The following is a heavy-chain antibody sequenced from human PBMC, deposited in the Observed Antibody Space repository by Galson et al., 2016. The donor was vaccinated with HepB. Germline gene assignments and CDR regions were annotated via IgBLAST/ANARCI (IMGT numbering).Heavy chain of an antibody. CDR3: ASAKKYDYVWGSYRSHYYFDY. J-gene: IGHJ4*02. CDR2: IYHSGRT. V-gene: IGHV4-34*01. CDR1: GGSFSGYY. D-gene: IGHD3-16*02. Sequence: SETLSLTCAVYGGSFSGYYWNWIRQAPGKGLEWIGEIYHSGRTNYNPSLKSRVTISVDTSKNQFSLKLSSVTAADTAVYYCASAKKYDYVWGSYRSHYYFDYWGQGTLLTVSS.